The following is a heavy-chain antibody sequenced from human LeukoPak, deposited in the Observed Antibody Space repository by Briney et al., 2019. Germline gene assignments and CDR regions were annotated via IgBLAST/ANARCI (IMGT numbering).Heavy chain of an antibody. V-gene: IGHV1-2*02. CDR2: INPNSGGT. D-gene: IGHD6-6*01. CDR3: ARDDGSSAYGMDV. J-gene: IGHJ6*02. CDR1: GYTFTGYY. Sequence: VASVKLSCKASGYTFTGYYMHWVRQALGQGLEWMGWINPNSGGTNYAQKFQGRVTMTRDTSISTAYMELSRLRSDDTAVYYCARDDGSSAYGMDVWGQGTTVTVSS.